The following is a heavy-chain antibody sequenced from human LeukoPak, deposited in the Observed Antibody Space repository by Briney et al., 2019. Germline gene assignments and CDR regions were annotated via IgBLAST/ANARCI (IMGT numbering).Heavy chain of an antibody. CDR2: TNDDGSEK. J-gene: IGHJ5*02. Sequence: GGSLRLSCAGSGFSLSSHWMSWVRQALGKGLEWVANTNDDGSEKNYVDSVKGRFTISRDNAKKSLFLQMNSLRADDTAVYFCLREEGAWGQGTLVTVSS. D-gene: IGHD3-16*01. CDR3: LREEGA. V-gene: IGHV3-7*01. CDR1: GFSLSSHW.